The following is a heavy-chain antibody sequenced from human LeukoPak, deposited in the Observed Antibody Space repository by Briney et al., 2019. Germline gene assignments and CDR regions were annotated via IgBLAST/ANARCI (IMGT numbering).Heavy chain of an antibody. CDR2: IYHSGST. Sequence: SETLSLTCTVSGGSISTYYWTWIRQPPGKGLEWIGYIYHSGSTNYNPSLKSRVTISVDTSQNQFSLKLSSVTAADTAVYYCARDGYSGSDALWGQGTLVTVSS. D-gene: IGHD5-12*01. CDR1: GGSISTYY. CDR3: ARDGYSGSDAL. V-gene: IGHV4-59*01. J-gene: IGHJ4*02.